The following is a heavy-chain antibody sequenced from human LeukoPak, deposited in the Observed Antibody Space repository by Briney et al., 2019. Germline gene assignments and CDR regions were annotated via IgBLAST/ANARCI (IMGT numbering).Heavy chain of an antibody. D-gene: IGHD3-10*01. CDR2: IYTSGST. Sequence: PSETLSLTCTVSGGSITSNSYYWGWIRQPPGKGLEWIGRIYTSGSTDYNPSLKSRVTISVDTSKNQFSLKLSSVTAADTAVYYCARDRAVYYGSGSYLRSYNWFDPWGQGTLVTVSS. CDR1: GGSITSNSYY. CDR3: ARDRAVYYGSGSYLRSYNWFDP. J-gene: IGHJ5*02. V-gene: IGHV4-39*07.